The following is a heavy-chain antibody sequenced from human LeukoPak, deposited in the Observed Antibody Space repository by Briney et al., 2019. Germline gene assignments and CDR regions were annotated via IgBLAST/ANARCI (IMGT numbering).Heavy chain of an antibody. CDR1: GFTFSSYS. CDR2: IKPDGSEK. V-gene: IGHV3-7*01. Sequence: GGSLRLSCAASGFTFSSYSMSWVRQAPGKELEWVANIKPDGSEKYYVDSVKGRFTISRDNAKNSLYLQMNSLRVEDTAVYYCTRIYGTTPDYWGQGTLVTVSS. CDR3: TRIYGTTPDY. J-gene: IGHJ4*02. D-gene: IGHD1-1*01.